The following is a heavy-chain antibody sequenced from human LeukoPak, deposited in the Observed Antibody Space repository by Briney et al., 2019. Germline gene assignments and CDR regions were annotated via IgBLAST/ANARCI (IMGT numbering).Heavy chain of an antibody. D-gene: IGHD3-3*01. CDR2: IKQDGSEK. CDR1: GFTFSSYW. Sequence: GGSLRLSCAASGFTFSSYWMSWVRQAPGKGLEWVANIKQDGSEKYYVDSVKGRFTISRDNAKNSLYLQMNSLRAEDTAVYYCARSPDPGLGYYDFWSGYFWWYFDLWGRGTLVTVSS. J-gene: IGHJ2*01. V-gene: IGHV3-7*01. CDR3: ARSPDPGLGYYDFWSGYFWWYFDL.